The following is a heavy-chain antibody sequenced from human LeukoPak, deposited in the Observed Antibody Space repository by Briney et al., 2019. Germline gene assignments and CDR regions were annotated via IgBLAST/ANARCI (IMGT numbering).Heavy chain of an antibody. D-gene: IGHD1-26*01. CDR2: FDPEDGET. CDR1: GYTLTELS. V-gene: IGHV1-24*01. CDR3: ATAVNSGSYFPLYYYYYMDV. J-gene: IGHJ6*03. Sequence: ASVKVSCTVSGYTLTELSMHWVRQAPGKGLEWMGGFDPEDGETIYAQKFQGRVTMTEDTSTDTAYMELSSLRSEDTAVYYCATAVNSGSYFPLYYYYYMDVWGKGTTVTVSS.